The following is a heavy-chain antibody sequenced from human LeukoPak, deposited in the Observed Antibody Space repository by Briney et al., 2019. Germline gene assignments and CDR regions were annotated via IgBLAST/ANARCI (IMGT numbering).Heavy chain of an antibody. CDR1: GFTFSSYS. CDR2: ISSSSSYI. CDR3: AKDGTYYGSGSYPT. Sequence: GRSLRLSCAASGFTFSSYSMNWVRQAPGKGLEWVSSISSSSSYIYYADSVKGRFTISRDNSKNTLYLQMNSLRAEDTAVYYCAKDGTYYGSGSYPTWGQGTLVTVSS. D-gene: IGHD3-10*01. J-gene: IGHJ4*02. V-gene: IGHV3-21*04.